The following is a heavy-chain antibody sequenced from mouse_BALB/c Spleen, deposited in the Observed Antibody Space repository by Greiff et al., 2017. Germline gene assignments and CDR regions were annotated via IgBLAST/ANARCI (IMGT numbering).Heavy chain of an antibody. J-gene: IGHJ4*01. CDR3: ARGGGDGYLYYAMDY. CDR2: IYPGDGST. CDR1: GYTFTSYW. V-gene: IGHV1S56*01. Sequence: QVQLQQPGAELVKPGASVKLSCKASGYTFTSYWMHWVKQRPGQGLEWIGWIYPGDGSTKYNEKFKGKATLTADKSSSTAYMQLSSLTSENSAVYFCARGGGDGYLYYAMDYWGQGTSVTVSS. D-gene: IGHD2-3*01.